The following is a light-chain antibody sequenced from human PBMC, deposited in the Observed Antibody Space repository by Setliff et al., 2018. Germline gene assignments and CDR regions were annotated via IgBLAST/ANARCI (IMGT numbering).Light chain of an antibody. CDR1: RSDVGGYNY. V-gene: IGLV2-8*01. J-gene: IGLJ1*01. Sequence: QSVLTQPPSASGSPGQSVTISCTGTRSDVGGYNYVSWYQQHPGKAPKLVIYDVSKRPSGVPDRFSGAKSGNTASLTVSGLQAEDEADYYCTFYSGSNNCFFGSGTKVTVL. CDR2: DVS. CDR3: TFYSGSNNCF.